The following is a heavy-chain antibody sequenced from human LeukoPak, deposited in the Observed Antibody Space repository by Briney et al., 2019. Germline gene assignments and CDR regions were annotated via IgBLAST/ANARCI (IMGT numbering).Heavy chain of an antibody. V-gene: IGHV1-69*13. CDR3: ARGSYALYGMDV. J-gene: IGHJ6*02. Sequence: ASVKVSCKASGGTFSSYAISWVRQAPGQGLEWMGGIIPIFGTANYAQKFQVRVTITADESTSTAYMELSSLRSEDTAVYYCARGSYALYGMDVWGQGTTVTVSS. CDR2: IIPIFGTA. D-gene: IGHD2-2*01. CDR1: GGTFSSYA.